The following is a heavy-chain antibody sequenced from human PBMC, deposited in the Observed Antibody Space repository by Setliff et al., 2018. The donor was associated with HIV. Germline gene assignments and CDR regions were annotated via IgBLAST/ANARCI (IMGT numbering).Heavy chain of an antibody. D-gene: IGHD3-22*01. J-gene: IGHJ4*02. CDR1: GDSISSHDW. CDR2: THHSGST. Sequence: PSETLSLTCAVSGDSISSHDWWSWVRQPPGKGLEWIGETHHSGSTYYNPSLKSRVTISVDTSKNQFSLKLSSVTAADTAVYYCARDRLYYDSSGYYYLDYFDYWGQGTLVTVSS. CDR3: ARDRLYYDSSGYYYLDYFDY. V-gene: IGHV4-4*02.